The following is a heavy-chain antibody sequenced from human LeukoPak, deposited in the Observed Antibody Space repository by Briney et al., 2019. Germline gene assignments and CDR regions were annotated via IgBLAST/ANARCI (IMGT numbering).Heavy chain of an antibody. CDR1: GGSISSYY. CDR3: ARQPDVAGITGMGWFDP. CDR2: INHSGRT. J-gene: IGHJ5*02. V-gene: IGHV4-59*01. D-gene: IGHD1-7*01. Sequence: PSGTLSLTCAVSGGSISSYYWSWIRQPPGKGLEWIGYINHSGRTNYNTSLKSRVIISVDTSKNQFSLKVNSVTAADTAMYYCARQPDVAGITGMGWFDPWGQGTLVTVSS.